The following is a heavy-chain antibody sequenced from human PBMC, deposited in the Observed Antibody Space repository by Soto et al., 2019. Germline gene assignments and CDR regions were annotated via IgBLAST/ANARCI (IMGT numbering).Heavy chain of an antibody. CDR3: ARDRNCPDGLRLYYFDT. V-gene: IGHV4-30-4*01. D-gene: IGHD2-8*01. J-gene: IGHJ4*02. CDR1: GASFRSGFYY. CDR2: SDSRGSA. Sequence: QVQLQESGPGLVKPSQTLSLTCTISGASFRSGFYYWTWIRQSPAKGLEWIGYSDSRGSAYYNPSLQSRVTISVDTSTDQLSLKLSSVTAADTAVYYCARDRNCPDGLRLYYFDTWGPGILVTVSS.